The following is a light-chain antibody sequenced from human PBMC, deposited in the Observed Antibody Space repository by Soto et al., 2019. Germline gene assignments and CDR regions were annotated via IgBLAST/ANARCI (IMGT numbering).Light chain of an antibody. Sequence: QSVRTQPATVSGSPAEAITISYTGTSSDVGGYNYVSWYQQHPGKAPKLMIYDVSNRPSGVSNRFSGSKSGNTASLTISGFQAEDEADYYFSSYTSTSTYVFGTGTQLTVL. V-gene: IGLV2-14*01. J-gene: IGLJ1*01. CDR1: SSDVGGYNY. CDR3: SSYTSTSTYV. CDR2: DVS.